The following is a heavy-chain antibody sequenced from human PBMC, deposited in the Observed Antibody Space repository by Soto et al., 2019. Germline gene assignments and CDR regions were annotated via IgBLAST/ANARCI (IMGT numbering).Heavy chain of an antibody. CDR1: GGSVSSGAYY. Sequence: SETLSLTCTVSGGSVSSGAYYWTWFRQRPGKGLEWIGYIYYSGSTYYSPSLKSRLSISLDTSKNQFSLRLSSVTAADTAMYYCARARLRAVYAFDIWGQGTMVTVS. D-gene: IGHD5-12*01. CDR2: IYYSGST. J-gene: IGHJ3*02. CDR3: ARARLRAVYAFDI. V-gene: IGHV4-31*03.